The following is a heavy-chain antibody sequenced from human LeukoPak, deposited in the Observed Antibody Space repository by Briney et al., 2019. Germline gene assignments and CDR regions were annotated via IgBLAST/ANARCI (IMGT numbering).Heavy chain of an antibody. CDR2: IRSKAYGGTT. CDR1: GSTFGDYA. J-gene: IGHJ4*02. V-gene: IGHV3-49*04. Sequence: PGRSLRLSCTASGSTFGDYAMSWVRQAPGKGLEWVGFIRSKAYGGTTEYAASVKGRFTISRDDSKSIAYLQMNSLKTEDTAVYYCTRDRDYGDYVDYWGQGTLVTVSS. D-gene: IGHD4-17*01. CDR3: TRDRDYGDYVDY.